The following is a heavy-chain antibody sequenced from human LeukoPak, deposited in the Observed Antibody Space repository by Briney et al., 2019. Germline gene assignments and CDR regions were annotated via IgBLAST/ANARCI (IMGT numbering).Heavy chain of an antibody. V-gene: IGHV1-46*01. Sequence: GASVKVSCKASGYTFTSYYMHWVRQAPGQGPEWMGIINPSGGSTSYAQKFQGRVTMTRDTSTSTVYMELSSLRSEDTAVYYCAKDLRGATTDYWGQGTLVTVSS. J-gene: IGHJ4*02. CDR2: INPSGGST. CDR1: GYTFTSYY. D-gene: IGHD1-26*01. CDR3: AKDLRGATTDY.